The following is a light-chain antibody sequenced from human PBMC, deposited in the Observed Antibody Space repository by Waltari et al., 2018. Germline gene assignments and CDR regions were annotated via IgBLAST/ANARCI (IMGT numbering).Light chain of an antibody. CDR2: RAS. V-gene: IGKV1-5*03. Sequence: DIQMTQSPSTLSASVGPTVSITCRASQSINRCLAWYQQKPGKAPNLLIYRASTLESGVPSRFSGSESGAEFTLTISSLQPDDCATYYCQQYSDDWTFGQGTKVEIK. CDR1: QSINRC. J-gene: IGKJ1*01. CDR3: QQYSDDWT.